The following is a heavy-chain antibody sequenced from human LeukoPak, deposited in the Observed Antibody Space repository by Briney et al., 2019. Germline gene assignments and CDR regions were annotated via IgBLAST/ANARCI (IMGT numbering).Heavy chain of an antibody. Sequence: ASVKVSCKASGYTFTSYGISWVRQAPGQGLEWMGIINPSGGSTSYAQKFQGRVTMTRDTSTSTVYMELSSLRSEDTAVYYCARGVYAIRRSFDYWGQGTLVTVSS. V-gene: IGHV1-46*01. J-gene: IGHJ4*02. CDR1: GYTFTSYG. CDR3: ARGVYAIRRSFDY. D-gene: IGHD2-8*01. CDR2: INPSGGST.